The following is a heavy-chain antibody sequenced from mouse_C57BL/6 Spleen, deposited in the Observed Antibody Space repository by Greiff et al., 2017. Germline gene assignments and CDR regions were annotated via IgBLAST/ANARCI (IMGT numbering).Heavy chain of an antibody. CDR1: GYTFTDYE. Sequence: SGAELVRPGASVTLSCKASGYTFTDYEMHWVKQTPVHGLEWIGAIDPETGGTAYNQKFKGKAILTADKSSSTAYMELRSLTSEDSAVYYCTREGYGLYAMDYWGQGTSVTVSS. V-gene: IGHV1-15*01. J-gene: IGHJ4*01. CDR3: TREGYGLYAMDY. D-gene: IGHD1-2*01. CDR2: IDPETGGT.